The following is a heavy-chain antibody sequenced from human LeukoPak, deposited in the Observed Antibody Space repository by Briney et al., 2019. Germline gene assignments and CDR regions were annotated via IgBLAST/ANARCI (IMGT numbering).Heavy chain of an antibody. J-gene: IGHJ3*02. V-gene: IGHV4-39*01. D-gene: IGHD1-26*01. CDR1: GGSISSSSYY. Sequence: SETLSLTCTVSGGSISSSSYYWGWIRQPPGKGLEWIGSIYYSGSTYYNLSLKSRVTISVDTSKNQLSLKLSSVTAADTAVYYCARGWELLRAFDIWGQGTMVTVSS. CDR3: ARGWELLRAFDI. CDR2: IYYSGST.